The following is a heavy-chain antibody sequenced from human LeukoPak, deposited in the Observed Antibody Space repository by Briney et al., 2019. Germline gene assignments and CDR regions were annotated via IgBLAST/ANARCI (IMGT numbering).Heavy chain of an antibody. CDR2: IKQDGSEK. V-gene: IGHV3-7*03. CDR1: GFTFSSYW. CDR3: ARDRGTIFGVARSPRWWSIFDY. J-gene: IGHJ4*02. D-gene: IGHD3-3*01. Sequence: AEGSLRLSCAASGFTFSSYWMSWVRQAPGKGLEWVANIKQDGSEKYYVDSVKGRFTISRDNAKNSLYLQMNSLRAEDTAVFYCARDRGTIFGVARSPRWWSIFDYWGQGTLVTVSS.